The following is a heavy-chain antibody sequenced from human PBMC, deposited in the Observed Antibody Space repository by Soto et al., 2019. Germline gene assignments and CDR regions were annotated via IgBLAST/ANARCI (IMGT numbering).Heavy chain of an antibody. CDR1: GGSISSGSYY. D-gene: IGHD3-3*01. V-gene: IGHV4-31*03. CDR3: PSAVRECFDT. Sequence: SDPLSLTCTVSGGSISSGSYYWSWIRQHPGKGLEWIGYMFYSGSSYYNPSLMSRVTISVDTSKNQFSLTLSSVTAADTPVPYCPSAVRECFDTWGQGTLVTVSS. J-gene: IGHJ5*02. CDR2: MFYSGSS.